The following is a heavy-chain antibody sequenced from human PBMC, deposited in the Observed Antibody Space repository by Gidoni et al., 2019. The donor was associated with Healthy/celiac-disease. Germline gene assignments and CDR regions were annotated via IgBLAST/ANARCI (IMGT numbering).Heavy chain of an antibody. CDR2: INPNSGGT. J-gene: IGHJ3*02. Sequence: QVQLVQSGAEVKKPGASVKVSCKVSGSPFTGYYMPWVRQAPGQGLEWMGWINPNSGGTNYAQKFQGRVTMTRDTSISTAYMELSRLRSDDTAVYYCANRLTGTNAKGAFDIWGQGTMVTVSS. V-gene: IGHV1-2*02. CDR1: GSPFTGYY. D-gene: IGHD1-20*01. CDR3: ANRLTGTNAKGAFDI.